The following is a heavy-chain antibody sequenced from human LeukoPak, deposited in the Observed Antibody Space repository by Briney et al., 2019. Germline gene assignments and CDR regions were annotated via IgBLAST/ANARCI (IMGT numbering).Heavy chain of an antibody. CDR3: ARDPSRLYCASTTCPSGY. V-gene: IGHV1-18*01. CDR1: GYTFTIYG. J-gene: IGHJ4*02. Sequence: ASVRVSFTASGYTFTIYGISWVRQAPGEGRERVGWISAYNGNANYAQKVQGRVTMTRDTSTSTVYMELNSLRSEDTAVYYCARDPSRLYCASTTCPSGYWGQGTLVAVSS. D-gene: IGHD2/OR15-2a*01. CDR2: ISAYNGNA.